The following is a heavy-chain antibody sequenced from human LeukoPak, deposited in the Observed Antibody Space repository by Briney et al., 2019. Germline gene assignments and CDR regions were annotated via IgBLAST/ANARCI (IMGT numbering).Heavy chain of an antibody. CDR2: ISSSGSTI. J-gene: IGHJ3*02. Sequence: GRSLRLSCAASGFTVSNYGMHWVRQAPGKGLEWVSYISSSGSTIYYADSVKGRFTISRDNAKNSLYLQMNSLRAEDTAVYYCARDIRSDAFDIWGQGTMVTVSS. CDR3: ARDIRSDAFDI. CDR1: GFTVSNYG. D-gene: IGHD3-3*02. V-gene: IGHV3-48*04.